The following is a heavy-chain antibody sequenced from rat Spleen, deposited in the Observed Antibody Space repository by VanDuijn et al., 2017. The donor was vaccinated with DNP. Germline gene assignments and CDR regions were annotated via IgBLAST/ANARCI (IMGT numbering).Heavy chain of an antibody. CDR1: GFSLTSNG. J-gene: IGHJ3*01. V-gene: IGHV2-34*01. CDR2: VWYDGDT. Sequence: QVQLEESGPGLMQPSETLSLTCTVSGFSLTSNGVGWVRQPSGKRPEWMGRVWYDGDTAYNSALKSRLTISRDTSNNQVFLKMNNLQTDDAGTYYCIRDGGGNWFAHWGQGTLVTVSS. CDR3: IRDGGGNWFAH.